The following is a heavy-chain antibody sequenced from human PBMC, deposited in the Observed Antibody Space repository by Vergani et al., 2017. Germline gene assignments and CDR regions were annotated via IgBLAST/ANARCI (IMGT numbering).Heavy chain of an antibody. CDR3: ARQSPNDAFDI. V-gene: IGHV4-39*01. J-gene: IGHJ3*02. CDR2: IYYSGST. Sequence: QLQLQESGPGLVKPSETLSLTCTVSGGSISSSSYYWGWIRQPPGKGLEWMGSIYYSGSTYYNPSLKSRVTISVDTSKTQFSLKLSSVTAADTAVYYCARQSPNDAFDIWGQGTMVTVSS. CDR1: GGSISSSSYY.